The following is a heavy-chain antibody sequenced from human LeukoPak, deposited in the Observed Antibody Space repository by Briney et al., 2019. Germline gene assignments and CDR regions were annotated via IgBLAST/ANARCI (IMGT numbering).Heavy chain of an antibody. V-gene: IGHV4-59*01. D-gene: IGHD5-24*01. CDR3: VRDKRDGTRPSSERFDY. CDR2: IYYTRTT. J-gene: IGHJ4*02. CDR1: GGSISSYY. Sequence: KPSETLSLTCTVSGGSISSYYWSWLRQPPGRGLEWIGYIYYTRTTNYNPSLKSRAAISVDTSKNQFSLKLTSVTAADTAVYYCVRDKRDGTRPSSERFDYWGQGTLVTVSS.